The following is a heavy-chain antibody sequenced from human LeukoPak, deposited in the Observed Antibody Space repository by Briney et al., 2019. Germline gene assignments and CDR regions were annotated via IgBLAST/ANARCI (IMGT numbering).Heavy chain of an antibody. CDR1: VFTSITIL. J-gene: IGHJ3*02. CDR3: ARDLLEWSELGAFDI. V-gene: IGHV3-64*01. Sequence: GGALRLSCEPPVFTSITILINWVGQDQGRGLDIVSLISSNGGSTYYANSVKGRFTISRDNSKNTLYLQMGSLRAENMAVYYCARDLLEWSELGAFDIWGQGTMVTVSS. CDR2: ISSNGGST. D-gene: IGHD3-3*01.